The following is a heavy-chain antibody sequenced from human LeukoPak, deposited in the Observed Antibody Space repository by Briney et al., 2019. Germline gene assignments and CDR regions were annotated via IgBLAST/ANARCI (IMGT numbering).Heavy chain of an antibody. CDR3: AKDPEIAAAGSDY. Sequence: GGSLRLSCAASRFTFSSYAMSWVRQAPARGLEGVSAIRGSGGSKYYADSVKGRFTISRDNSKYTLYLQMSSLRAEDTAVYYWAKDPEIAAAGSDYWGQGTLVTVSS. D-gene: IGHD6-13*01. CDR1: RFTFSSYA. J-gene: IGHJ4*02. CDR2: IRGSGGSK. V-gene: IGHV3-23*01.